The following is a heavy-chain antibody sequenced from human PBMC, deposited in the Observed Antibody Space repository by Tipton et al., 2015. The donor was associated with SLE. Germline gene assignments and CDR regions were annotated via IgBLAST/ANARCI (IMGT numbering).Heavy chain of an antibody. CDR2: IKQDESEK. CDR3: ARHDTNYGRNWFDP. V-gene: IGHV3-7*01. J-gene: IGHJ5*02. Sequence: SLRLSCAASGFTFSSFWMGWVRQGPGKGLEWVANIKQDESEKYYVDSVKGRFSISRDNAKDTLFLQMNSLRAEDTAVYYCARHDTNYGRNWFDPWGQGTLVTVSS. CDR1: GFTFSSFW. D-gene: IGHD2-8*01.